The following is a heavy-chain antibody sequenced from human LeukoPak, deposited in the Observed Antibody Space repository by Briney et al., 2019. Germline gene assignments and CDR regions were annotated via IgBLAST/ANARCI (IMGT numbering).Heavy chain of an antibody. V-gene: IGHV1-18*01. J-gene: IGHJ6*02. CDR1: GYIFTSYG. D-gene: IGHD3-10*01. CDR3: ARDSAYFYGSASSISDV. CDR2: ISAYNGNT. Sequence: ASVKVSCKASGYIFTSYGISWVRQAPGQGLEWVGWISAYNGNTNYAQKVQGRVTMTTDTSTSTAYMELRSLRSDDTAVYYCARDSAYFYGSASSISDVWGQGTTVTVSS.